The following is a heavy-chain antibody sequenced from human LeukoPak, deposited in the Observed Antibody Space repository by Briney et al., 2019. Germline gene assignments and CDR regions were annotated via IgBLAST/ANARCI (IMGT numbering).Heavy chain of an antibody. CDR2: ISGSGVGT. Sequence: GSLRLSCAASGCTFSSYAMSWVRQAPGKGLEWVSAISGSGVGTYYADSVKGRFTISRDNSKNTLYLQMNSLRAEDTAVYYCAKGTTYYYDSSGYYYGLGFDYWGQGTLVTVSS. CDR1: GCTFSSYA. CDR3: AKGTTYYYDSSGYYYGLGFDY. V-gene: IGHV3-23*01. D-gene: IGHD3-22*01. J-gene: IGHJ4*02.